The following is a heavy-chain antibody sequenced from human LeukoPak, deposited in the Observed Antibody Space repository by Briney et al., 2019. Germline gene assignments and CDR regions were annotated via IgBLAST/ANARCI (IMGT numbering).Heavy chain of an antibody. V-gene: IGHV4-59*01. CDR2: AYYSGSD. D-gene: IGHD6-19*01. CDR1: GGYITTYY. CDR3: ATLNIESSSGWFFRS. Sequence: SETLSLTCPVSGGYITTYYWSWIRQPPGKGLEWIGYAYYSGSDEYNPSLRSRVTMSADASRNQFSLTLNSVTAADTAIYYCATLNIESSSGWFFRSWGQGTLVSVSS. J-gene: IGHJ5*02.